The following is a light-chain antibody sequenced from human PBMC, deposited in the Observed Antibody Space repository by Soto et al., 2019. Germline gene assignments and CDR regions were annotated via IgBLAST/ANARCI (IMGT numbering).Light chain of an antibody. J-gene: IGLJ1*01. CDR1: SSDVGAYNY. V-gene: IGLV2-14*01. Sequence: QSVLTQPASGSGSPGQSITISCTGTSSDVGAYNYVSWYQQQPGKVPKLMIYDVSNRPSGVSNRFSGSKSGNTASLTISGLQAEDEADYYCSSYTSSSTPYVFGTGTKVTVL. CDR2: DVS. CDR3: SSYTSSSTPYV.